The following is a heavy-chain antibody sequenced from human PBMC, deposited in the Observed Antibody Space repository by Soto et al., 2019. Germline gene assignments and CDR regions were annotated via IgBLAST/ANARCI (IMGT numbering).Heavy chain of an antibody. D-gene: IGHD6-19*01. V-gene: IGHV4-59*01. CDR1: GGSMNTNY. J-gene: IGHJ4*02. CDR3: ARVGRAWYGVFD. CDR2: IHFSGST. Sequence: QVQLQESGPGLVKPSETLSLTCTVSGGSMNTNYWTWIRQPPGKALEWIGQIHFSGSTNYNPSLMSRVAISVDTSTNRFSLTMTSVTASDTAVYYCARVGRAWYGVFDWGQGTLVTVFS.